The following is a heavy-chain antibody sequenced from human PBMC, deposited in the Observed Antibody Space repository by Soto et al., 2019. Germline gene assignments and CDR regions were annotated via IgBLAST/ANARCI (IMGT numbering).Heavy chain of an antibody. Sequence: GGSLRLSCAASGLTFSSYAMSWVRQAPGKGLEWVSAISGSGSSTYYADSVKGRFTISRDNSNNTLYLQMNSLRAEDTAVYYCAKDGVVPAAIWFDPWGQGTLVTVSS. J-gene: IGHJ5*02. CDR1: GLTFSSYA. V-gene: IGHV3-23*01. CDR2: ISGSGSST. D-gene: IGHD2-2*01. CDR3: AKDGVVPAAIWFDP.